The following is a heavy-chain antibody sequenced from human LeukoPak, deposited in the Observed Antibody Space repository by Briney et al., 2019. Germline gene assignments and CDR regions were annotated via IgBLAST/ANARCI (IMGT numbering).Heavy chain of an antibody. J-gene: IGHJ4*02. CDR1: GFTVSTNF. V-gene: IGHV3-53*01. CDR3: ARSGSGWFDY. D-gene: IGHD6-19*01. CDR2: IYAGGNT. Sequence: GGSLRLSCAASGFTVSTNFMTWLRQAPGEGLEWVSVIYAGGNTYYADSVKGGFTISRDNSKNTLYLQMNSLRAEDTAMYYCARSGSGWFDYWGQGTLVTVSS.